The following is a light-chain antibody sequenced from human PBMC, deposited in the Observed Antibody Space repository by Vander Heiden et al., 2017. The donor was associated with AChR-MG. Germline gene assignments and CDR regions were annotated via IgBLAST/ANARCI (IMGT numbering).Light chain of an antibody. CDR2: GAS. J-gene: IGKJ1*01. V-gene: IGKV3-20*01. CDR1: QSVSSTS. Sequence: EIVLTQSPGTLSLSPGERAALSCRASQSVSSTSLAWYQQKPGQAPRLLLYGASTRASGIPDRFSGSGSGTDFTLSISRLEPEDFAIYYCQQNDSTPRTFGQRTKVEIK. CDR3: QQNDSTPRT.